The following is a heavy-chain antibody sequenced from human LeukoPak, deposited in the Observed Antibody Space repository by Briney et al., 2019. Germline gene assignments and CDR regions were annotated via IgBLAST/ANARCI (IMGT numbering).Heavy chain of an antibody. CDR1: GFTFDDYA. D-gene: IGHD3-22*01. CDR3: ARDPNIVGSSGYYYVPDY. Sequence: GGSLRLSCAASGFTFDDYAMSWIRQAPGKGLEWVSGINWSGGSTGYADSVKGRFTISRDNAKNSLYLQMNSLRAEDTAVYYCARDPNIVGSSGYYYVPDYWGQGTLVTVSS. V-gene: IGHV3-20*04. CDR2: INWSGGST. J-gene: IGHJ4*02.